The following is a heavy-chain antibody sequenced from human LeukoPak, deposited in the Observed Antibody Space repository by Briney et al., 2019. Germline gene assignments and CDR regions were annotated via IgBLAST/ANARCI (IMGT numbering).Heavy chain of an antibody. CDR2: IYYSGST. CDR3: ARWAGSAHSSGWSGPFDY. CDR1: GGSISSYY. Sequence: SETLSLTCTVSGGSISSYYWSWIRQPPGKGLEWIGYIYYSGSTNYNPSLKSRVTISVDTSKNQFSLKLSSVTAEDTALYYCARWAGSAHSSGWSGPFDYWGQGTLVTVSS. V-gene: IGHV4-59*01. J-gene: IGHJ4*02. D-gene: IGHD6-19*01.